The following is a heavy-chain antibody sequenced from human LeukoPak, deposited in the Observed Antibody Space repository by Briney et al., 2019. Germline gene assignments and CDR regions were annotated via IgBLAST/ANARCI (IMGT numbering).Heavy chain of an antibody. D-gene: IGHD3-10*01. J-gene: IGHJ4*02. Sequence: GGSLRLSCAASGFTFSSYGMHWVRQAPGKGLEWVSSISSSSRFTYYADSVKGRFTITRDNAKNSLYLQMNSLRVEDTAVYYCASDGSGSPTANYFDYWGQGTLVTVSS. CDR1: GFTFSSYG. V-gene: IGHV3-21*06. CDR2: ISSSSRFT. CDR3: ASDGSGSPTANYFDY.